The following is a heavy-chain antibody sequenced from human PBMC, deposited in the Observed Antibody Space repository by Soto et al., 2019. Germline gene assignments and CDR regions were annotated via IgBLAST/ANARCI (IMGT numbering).Heavy chain of an antibody. D-gene: IGHD3-3*02. J-gene: IGHJ5*02. V-gene: IGHV1-46*04. CDR1: GFAFTSHW. Sequence: GASVKVSCKASGFAFTSHWMHWVRQAPGQGLEWMGVINPRGDVAIYAQRMEGRVTMTRDTSTSTVYLELRSLRFDDTAIYYCARDISAFDTAWWLDPWGQGTLVTVSS. CDR3: ARDISAFDTAWWLDP. CDR2: INPRGDVA.